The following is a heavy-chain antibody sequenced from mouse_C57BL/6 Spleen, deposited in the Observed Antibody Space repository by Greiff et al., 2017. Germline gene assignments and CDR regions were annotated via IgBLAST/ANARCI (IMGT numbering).Heavy chain of an antibody. CDR1: GYTFTGYW. CDR3: ARDYSPAAMDY. D-gene: IGHD1-1*02. Sequence: VQLQQSGAELMKPGASVKLSCKATGYTFTGYWIEWVKQRPGHGLEWIGEILPGSGSTNYNEKFKGKATFTADTSSTPSYMQLSILTTVYSSINYCARDYSPAAMDYWGQGTSVTVSS. V-gene: IGHV1-9*01. CDR2: ILPGSGST. J-gene: IGHJ4*01.